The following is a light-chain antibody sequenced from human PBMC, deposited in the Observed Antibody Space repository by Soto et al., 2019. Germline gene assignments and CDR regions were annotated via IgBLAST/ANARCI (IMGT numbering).Light chain of an antibody. CDR2: ETS. V-gene: IGKV3-15*01. CDR3: QQYNKWPPIT. CDR1: QSVSIQ. Sequence: VLTQSAATLSVSPWERATLSCRASQSVSIQLAWYQQKPGQAPRLLRYETSTRATGIPARFSGSGSGTEFTLTISSLQSEDFAVYYCQQYNKWPPITFGQGTRLEIK. J-gene: IGKJ5*01.